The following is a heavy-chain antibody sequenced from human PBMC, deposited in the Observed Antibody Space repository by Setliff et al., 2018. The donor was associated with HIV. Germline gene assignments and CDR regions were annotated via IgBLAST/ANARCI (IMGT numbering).Heavy chain of an antibody. V-gene: IGHV3-33*06. CDR3: VKDSYGSGSSPYFEY. CDR1: GFSLSYHG. Sequence: PGGSLRLSCAASGFSLSYHGMHWVRQAPGKGLEWVAIIWYDGSNEYYADSVKGRFTISRDNSKNTLYLQMDSLRAEDTALYYCVKDSYGSGSSPYFEYWGQGILVTVSS. CDR2: IWYDGSNE. D-gene: IGHD3-10*01. J-gene: IGHJ4*02.